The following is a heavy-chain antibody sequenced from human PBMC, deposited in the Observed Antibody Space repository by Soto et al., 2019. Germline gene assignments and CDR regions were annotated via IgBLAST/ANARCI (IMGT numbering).Heavy chain of an antibody. V-gene: IGHV4-39*07. J-gene: IGHJ3*02. CDR3: ARVVAQTDHHAFAI. Sequence: PGKTLEWIGTIYYHGNTYYNPSLKSRVTISVDTSKNQFSLKLSSVTAADTAVYFCARVVAQTDHHAFAIWGNGTMVPVSS. D-gene: IGHD2-15*01. CDR2: IYYHGNT.